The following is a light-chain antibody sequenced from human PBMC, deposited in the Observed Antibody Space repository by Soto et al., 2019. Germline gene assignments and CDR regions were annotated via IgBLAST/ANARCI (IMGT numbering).Light chain of an antibody. CDR2: DAS. CDR3: QQRSNWPS. CDR1: QSVSNY. V-gene: IGKV3-11*01. J-gene: IGKJ3*01. Sequence: DIVLTQSPATLSLSPGERATLSCRASQSVSNYLAWYQQKPGQAPRLLIYDASNRATGIPARFSGSGSGTDFTLTISSLEPEDVAVYYCQQRSNWPSFGPGTKVDI.